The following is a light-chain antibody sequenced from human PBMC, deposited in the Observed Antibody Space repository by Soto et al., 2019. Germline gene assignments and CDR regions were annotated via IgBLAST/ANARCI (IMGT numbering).Light chain of an antibody. J-gene: IGLJ3*02. V-gene: IGLV1-36*01. CDR2: YDD. Sequence: QSVVTQPTSVSGAPRQRVTISCSGGSSDIGSNAVNWYQQFPGKAPKLLIYYDDLLPSGVSDRFSGSKSGTSASLAISGLQSDDEADYYCAAWDDRLNGVVFGGGTKLTVL. CDR3: AAWDDRLNGVV. CDR1: SSDIGSNA.